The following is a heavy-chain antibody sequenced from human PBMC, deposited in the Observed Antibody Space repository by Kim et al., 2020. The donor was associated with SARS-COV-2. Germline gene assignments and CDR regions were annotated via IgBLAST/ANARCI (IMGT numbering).Heavy chain of an antibody. CDR2: ISYDGSNK. CDR3: ARYPLAPSPAHFDY. Sequence: GGSLRLSCAASGFTFSSYAMHWVRQAPGKGLEWVAVISYDGSNKYYADSVKGRFTISRDNSKNTLYLQMNSLRAEDTAVYYCARYPLAPSPAHFDYWGQGTLVTVSS. CDR1: GFTFSSYA. J-gene: IGHJ4*02. D-gene: IGHD3-9*01. V-gene: IGHV3-30-3*01.